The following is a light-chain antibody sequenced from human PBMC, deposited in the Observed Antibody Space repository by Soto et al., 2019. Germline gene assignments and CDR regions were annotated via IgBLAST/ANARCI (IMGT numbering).Light chain of an antibody. J-gene: IGLJ2*01. CDR2: DTY. Sequence: QSVLTQPPSVSAAPGQKVTISCSGSNSNIGNNYVSWYQQLPGAAPKLLIYDTYKRPSGIPDRFSGSKSGASATLDIAGIQTGDEADYYCAACDHNLSAVVFGGGTKLTVL. CDR3: AACDHNLSAVV. V-gene: IGLV1-51*01. CDR1: NSNIGNNY.